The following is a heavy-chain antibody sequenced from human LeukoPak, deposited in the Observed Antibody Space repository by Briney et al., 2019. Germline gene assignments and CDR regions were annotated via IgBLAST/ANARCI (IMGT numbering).Heavy chain of an antibody. CDR1: GGPINSYY. Sequence: SETLSLTCTASGGPINSYYWSWIRQPPGKGLEWIGYIYYSGSTNYNPSLKSRVTISVDTSKNQFSLKLTSVTAADTAVYYCARSIAVAGNDAFDIWGRGTMVTVSS. V-gene: IGHV4-59*01. CDR3: ARSIAVAGNDAFDI. J-gene: IGHJ3*02. D-gene: IGHD6-19*01. CDR2: IYYSGST.